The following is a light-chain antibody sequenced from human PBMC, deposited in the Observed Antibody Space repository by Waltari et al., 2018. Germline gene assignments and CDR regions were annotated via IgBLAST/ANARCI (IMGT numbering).Light chain of an antibody. CDR3: QQYDSYPHT. Sequence: DIQMTQSPSNLSASVGDRVTITCRASQSLSSWLAWYQQKPGKAPKLLIYMASSLESGVPSRFSGSGSGTEFTLTISSLKPDDFTTYYCQQYDSYPHTFGQGTKVEIK. CDR1: QSLSSW. CDR2: MAS. V-gene: IGKV1-5*03. J-gene: IGKJ2*01.